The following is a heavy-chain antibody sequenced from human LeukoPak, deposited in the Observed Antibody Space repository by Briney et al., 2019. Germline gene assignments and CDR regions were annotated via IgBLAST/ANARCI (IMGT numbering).Heavy chain of an antibody. Sequence: GASVKVSCKASGYTFTSYYMRWVRQAPGQGLEWMGIINPSGGSTSYAQKFQGRVTMTRDTSTSTVYMELSRLRSDDTAVYYCARIGRQKVLRYFDWLLQEYFQHWGQGTLVTVSS. CDR2: INPSGGST. J-gene: IGHJ1*01. V-gene: IGHV1-46*01. D-gene: IGHD3-9*01. CDR1: GYTFTSYY. CDR3: ARIGRQKVLRYFDWLLQEYFQH.